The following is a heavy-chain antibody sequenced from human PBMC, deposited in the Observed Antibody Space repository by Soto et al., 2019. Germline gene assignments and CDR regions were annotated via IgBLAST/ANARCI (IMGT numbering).Heavy chain of an antibody. CDR3: TRQTDAVQWLVVPTDYNFDY. CDR1: GFTFGGSA. D-gene: IGHD6-19*01. J-gene: IGHJ4*02. V-gene: IGHV3-73*02. Sequence: EGQLVESGGGLAQPGGSLKLSCAASGFTFGGSAMHWVRQASGKGLEWVGHIRSKTNSYATAYAESVKGRFTISRDDSMNTAYLQMNSLKTEDTAVYFCTRQTDAVQWLVVPTDYNFDYWGQGTLVTVSS. CDR2: IRSKTNSYAT.